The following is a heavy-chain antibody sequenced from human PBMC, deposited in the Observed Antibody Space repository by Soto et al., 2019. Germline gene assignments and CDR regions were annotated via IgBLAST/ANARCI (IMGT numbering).Heavy chain of an antibody. J-gene: IGHJ6*02. CDR1: GGTFSSYA. V-gene: IGHV1-69*13. Sequence: SVKVSCKASGGTFSSYAISWVRQAPGQGLEWMGGIIPIFGTANYAQKLQGRVTITADESTSTAYMELSSLRSEDTAVYYCARKGLSYYYGMDVWGQGTTVTVSS. D-gene: IGHD6-19*01. CDR2: IIPIFGTA. CDR3: ARKGLSYYYGMDV.